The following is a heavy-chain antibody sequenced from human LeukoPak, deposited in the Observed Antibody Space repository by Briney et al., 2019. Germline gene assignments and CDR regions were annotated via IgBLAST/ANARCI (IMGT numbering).Heavy chain of an antibody. V-gene: IGHV4-61*02. D-gene: IGHD2-21*02. CDR3: ARDVAYCGGDCYYNYYYYYYMDV. Sequence: LSLTFTVSGGSISSGSYYWSWIRPPAGKGLEWIGLIYTSGSTNYNPSLKSRVTISVDTSKNQFSLKLSSVTAADTAVYYCARDVAYCGGDCYYNYYYYYYMDVWGKGTTVTISS. J-gene: IGHJ6*03. CDR2: IYTSGST. CDR1: GGSISSGSYY.